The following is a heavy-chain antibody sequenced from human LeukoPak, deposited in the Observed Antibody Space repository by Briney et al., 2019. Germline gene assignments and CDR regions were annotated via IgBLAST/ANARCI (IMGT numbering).Heavy chain of an antibody. CDR3: ARDYRRNYYYYYMHV. CDR2: MNPNSGNT. CDR1: GYTFTSYD. V-gene: IGHV1-8*01. J-gene: IGHJ6*03. D-gene: IGHD3-10*01. Sequence: ASVKVSCKASGYTFTSYDINWVRQAPGQGLEWMGWMNPNSGNTGYAQKFQGRVTMTRNTSIITAYMELSSLRSEDTAVYYCARDYRRNYYYYYMHVWGKGTTVTVSS.